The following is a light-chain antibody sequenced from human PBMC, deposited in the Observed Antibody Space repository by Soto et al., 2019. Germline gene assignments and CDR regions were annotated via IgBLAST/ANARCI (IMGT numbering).Light chain of an antibody. Sequence: EIVLTQSPGTLSLSPGERATLSCRASQSVSSSYLAWYQQKPGQAPRLLIYGASSRATGIPDRFSGSGSGTDFTLTISRLEPEDFAVDYFQQYGSSPRFTFGPGTKVDI. J-gene: IGKJ3*01. CDR1: QSVSSSY. V-gene: IGKV3-20*01. CDR2: GAS. CDR3: QQYGSSPRFT.